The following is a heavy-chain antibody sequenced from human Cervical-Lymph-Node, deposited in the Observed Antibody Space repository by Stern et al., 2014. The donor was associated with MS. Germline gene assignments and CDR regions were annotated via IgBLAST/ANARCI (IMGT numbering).Heavy chain of an antibody. V-gene: IGHV1-2*06. CDR3: AREATRIIVGIDY. CDR1: GYDFTGFF. CDR2: LNPNSDDT. Sequence: VQLVESGAKMKKPGASVKVSCKASGYDFTGFFIHWVRQVPGQGLEWMGRLNPNSDDTTYAQNFQDRVTLTRDTSISTAYLELSGLTSADTAVYYCAREATRIIVGIDYWGQGTQVTVSS. D-gene: IGHD2/OR15-2a*01. J-gene: IGHJ4*02.